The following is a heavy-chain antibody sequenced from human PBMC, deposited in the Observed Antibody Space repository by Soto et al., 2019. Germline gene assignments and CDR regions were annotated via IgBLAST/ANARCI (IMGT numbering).Heavy chain of an antibody. CDR1: GFSLSTSGVG. CDR2: IYWDDDK. D-gene: IGHD2-15*01. J-gene: IGHJ6*02. Sequence: QLTLKESGPTLVKTTQPLTLTCTFPGFSLSTSGVGVAWIRQPPGKALEWLALIYWDDDKRYRPSLKRRLTITKDTSKNQVVLTVTNMDSWDTATYYCASLTWSFGSCYWFSFFGMVVWVQGTTVTVSS. V-gene: IGHV2-5*02. CDR3: ASLTWSFGSCYWFSFFGMVV.